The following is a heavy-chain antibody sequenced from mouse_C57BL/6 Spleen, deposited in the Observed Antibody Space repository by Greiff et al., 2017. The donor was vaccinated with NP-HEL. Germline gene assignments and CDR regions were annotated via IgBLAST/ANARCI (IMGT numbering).Heavy chain of an antibody. J-gene: IGHJ3*01. CDR2: IYPGDGDT. D-gene: IGHD1-1*01. CDR1: GYAFSSSW. V-gene: IGHV1-82*01. Sequence: VQLQQSGPELVKPGASVKISCKASGYAFSSSWMNWVKQRPGKGLEWIGRIYPGDGDTNYNGKFKGNATLTADKSSSTAYMQLSSLTSEDSAVYFGARSGVLRSPFAYWGQGTLVTVSA. CDR3: ARSGVLRSPFAY.